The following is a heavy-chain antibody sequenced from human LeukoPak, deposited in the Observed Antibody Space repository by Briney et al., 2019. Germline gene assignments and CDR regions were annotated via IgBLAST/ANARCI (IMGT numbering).Heavy chain of an antibody. CDR2: INPNSGGT. J-gene: IGHJ4*02. CDR3: ARVHPSGGYSYAKADY. Sequence: GASVKVSCKASGYTFTGYHMHWVRQAPGQGLEWMGWINPNSGGTNYAQKFQGRVTMTRDTSISTAYMELSRLRSDDTAVYYCARVHPSGGYSYAKADYWGQGTLVTVSS. CDR1: GYTFTGYH. V-gene: IGHV1-2*02. D-gene: IGHD5-18*01.